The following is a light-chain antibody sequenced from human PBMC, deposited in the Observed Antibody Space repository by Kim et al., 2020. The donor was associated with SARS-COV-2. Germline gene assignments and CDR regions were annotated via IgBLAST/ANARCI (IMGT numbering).Light chain of an antibody. CDR1: QGISTW. CDR3: QQTNSPLT. CDR2: TAS. Sequence: DIQMTQSPSSVSASVGDRVTITCRASQGISTWLAWYQQKPGKAPKLLIYTASTLQSGVPSRFSGSGSGTGFSLTVSSLQPEDFGTYFCQQTNSPLTFGGGAKVDIK. J-gene: IGKJ4*01. V-gene: IGKV1-12*01.